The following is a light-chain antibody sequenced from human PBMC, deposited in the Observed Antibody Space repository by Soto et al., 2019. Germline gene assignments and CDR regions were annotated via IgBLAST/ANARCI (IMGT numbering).Light chain of an antibody. CDR3: QQYGSSPTVT. CDR1: QSVTTSY. CDR2: GAS. J-gene: IGKJ4*01. V-gene: IGKV3-20*01. Sequence: IVSTQSPGTLSLSAGERATVSCRASQSVTTSYLAWYQQKPGQAPRLLVYGASSRAAGIPDRFSGSVSGTDFTLTISRLEPEDFAVYYCQQYGSSPTVTFGGGTKVEIK.